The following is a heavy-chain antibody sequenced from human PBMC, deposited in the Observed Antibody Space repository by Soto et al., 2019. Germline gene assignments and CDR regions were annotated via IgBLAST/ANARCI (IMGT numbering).Heavy chain of an antibody. J-gene: IGHJ5*02. Sequence: GASVKVSCKASGYTFTSYAMNWVRQAPGQGLEWMGWINTNTGNPTYAQGFTGRFVFSLDTSVSTAYLQICSLKAEDTAVYYCARNSRVGYSSGWYPWGQGTLVTVSS. CDR1: GYTFTSYA. V-gene: IGHV7-4-1*01. D-gene: IGHD6-19*01. CDR2: INTNTGNP. CDR3: ARNSRVGYSSGWYP.